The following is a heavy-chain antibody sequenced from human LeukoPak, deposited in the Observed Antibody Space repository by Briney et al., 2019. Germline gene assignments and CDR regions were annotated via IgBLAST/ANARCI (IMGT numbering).Heavy chain of an antibody. CDR1: GFTFSSYA. J-gene: IGHJ5*02. CDR2: ISGSGGST. CDR3: AKDGKGYSGYDYRDWFDP. Sequence: PGGSLRLSCAASGFTFSSYAMSWVRQAPGKGLEWVSAISGSGGSTYYADSVKGRFTISGDNSKNTLYLQMNSLRAEDTAVYYCAKDGKGYSGYDYRDWFDPWGQGTLVTVSS. V-gene: IGHV3-23*01. D-gene: IGHD5-12*01.